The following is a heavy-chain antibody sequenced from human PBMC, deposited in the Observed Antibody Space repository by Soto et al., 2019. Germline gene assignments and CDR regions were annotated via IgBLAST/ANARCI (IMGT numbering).Heavy chain of an antibody. J-gene: IGHJ6*02. Sequence: EVQLLESGGGLVQPGGSLRVSCAASGFTFSSYAMSWVRQAPGKGLEWVSAISASGDNTYDTDSVRGRFTISRDNSKKTLYLQMDSLRAEDTAVYYCAKRSLAGTYYRGTMDVWGQGTTVTVSS. CDR1: GFTFSSYA. CDR3: AKRSLAGTYYRGTMDV. CDR2: ISASGDNT. D-gene: IGHD3-10*01. V-gene: IGHV3-23*01.